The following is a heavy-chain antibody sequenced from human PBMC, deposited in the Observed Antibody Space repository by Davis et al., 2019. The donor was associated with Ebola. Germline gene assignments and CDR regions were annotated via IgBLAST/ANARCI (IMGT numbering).Heavy chain of an antibody. D-gene: IGHD3-22*01. J-gene: IGHJ5*02. V-gene: IGHV3-21*01. CDR2: ISSSSSYI. CDR3: ARAIRTYYYDSSGRVERNWFEP. Sequence: GESLKISCAASGFTFSSYSMNWVRQAPGKGLEWVSSISSSSSYIYYADSVKGRFTISRDNAKNSLYLQMNSLRAEDTAVYDCARAIRTYYYDSSGRVERNWFEPWGQGTLVTVCS. CDR1: GFTFSSYS.